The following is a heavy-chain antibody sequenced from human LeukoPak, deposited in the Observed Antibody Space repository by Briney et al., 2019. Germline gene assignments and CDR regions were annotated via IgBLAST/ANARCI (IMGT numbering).Heavy chain of an antibody. V-gene: IGHV4-34*01. J-gene: IGHJ4*02. CDR2: INHSGST. CDR3: ARRVRYYYDSSGYYPSYYFDY. D-gene: IGHD3-22*01. CDR1: GGSFSGYY. Sequence: SETLSLTCAVYGGSFSGYYWSWIRQPPGKGLEWIGEINHSGSTNYNPSLKSRVTISVDMSKNQFSLKLSSVTAADTAVYYCARRVRYYYDSSGYYPSYYFDYWGQGTMVTVSS.